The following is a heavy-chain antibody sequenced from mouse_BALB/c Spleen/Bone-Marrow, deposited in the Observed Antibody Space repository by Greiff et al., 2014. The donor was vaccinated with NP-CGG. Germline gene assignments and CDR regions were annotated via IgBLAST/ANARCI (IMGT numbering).Heavy chain of an antibody. CDR3: ARDDYDDY. CDR2: INLSTGYT. CDR1: GYTFTNYW. J-gene: IGHJ2*01. D-gene: IGHD2-4*01. V-gene: IGHV1-7*01. Sequence: VQLVESGAELAKPGASVEMSCKASGYTFTNYWMHWVKQRPGQGLEWIGYINLSTGYTEYNQKFKDKATLTADKSSSTAYMQLSSLTSEDSAVYYCARDDYDDYWGQGTTLTVSS.